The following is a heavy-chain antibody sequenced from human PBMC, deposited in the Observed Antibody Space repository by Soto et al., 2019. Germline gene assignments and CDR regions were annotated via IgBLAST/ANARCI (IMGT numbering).Heavy chain of an antibody. V-gene: IGHV1-18*01. CDR2: ISAYDGNT. CDR3: ARFPLHLYYDFWSGSEPEYYFDY. CDR1: VGTFSSCG. J-gene: IGHJ4*02. D-gene: IGHD3-3*01. Sequence: ASVKVSRKASVGTFSSCGISWVRPAPGQGLEWVGWISAYDGNTNYVQKLRGRVTLTTDTSTITAYMELRSLRSHNTAVYYCARFPLHLYYDFWSGSEPEYYFDYWGQGTLVTVSS.